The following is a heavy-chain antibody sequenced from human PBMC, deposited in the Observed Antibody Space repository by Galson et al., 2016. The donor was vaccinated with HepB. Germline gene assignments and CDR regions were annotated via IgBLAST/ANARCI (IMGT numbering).Heavy chain of an antibody. J-gene: IGHJ6*02. CDR1: GFNLSHYA. CDR2: MWYDGRHK. Sequence: SLRLSCAASGFNLSHYALHWVRQAPGKGLAWVAVMWYDGRHKFYTDPVRGRFTISRDTSKNTLYLQMKSLRADDTAVYYCARDVNDGMDVWCQGTPVTVSS. V-gene: IGHV3-33*01. CDR3: ARDVNDGMDV.